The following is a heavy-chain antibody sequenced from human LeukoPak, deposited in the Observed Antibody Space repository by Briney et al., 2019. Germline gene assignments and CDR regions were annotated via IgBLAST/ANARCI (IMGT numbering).Heavy chain of an antibody. CDR1: GYTFTGYY. J-gene: IGHJ6*02. D-gene: IGHD5-12*01. CDR2: INPNSGGT. Sequence: ASVKVSCKASGYTFTGYYMHWVRQAPGQGLEWMEWINPNSGGTNYAQKFQGRVTVTRDTSISTAYMELSRLRSDDTAVYYCARGGYPRSLYYYYGMDVWGQGTTVTVSS. CDR3: ARGGYPRSLYYYYGMDV. V-gene: IGHV1-2*02.